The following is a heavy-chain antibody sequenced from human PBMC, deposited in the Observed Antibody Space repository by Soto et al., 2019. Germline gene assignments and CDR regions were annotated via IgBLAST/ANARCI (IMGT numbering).Heavy chain of an antibody. V-gene: IGHV3-11*01. D-gene: IGHD6-19*01. CDR3: GRDKAEGGQWLLDS. CDR2: ISATGNRT. J-gene: IGHJ4*02. CDR1: GLTFRDDY. Sequence: QVQLVESGGGLVKSGGSLRLSCVASGLTFRDDYMSWIRQSPGKGLEWVSYISATGNRTYYADSVRGRFSVSRDNAKNSVFLHMDNLRVDDTAVYYCGRDKAEGGQWLLDSWGQGTLVTVSS.